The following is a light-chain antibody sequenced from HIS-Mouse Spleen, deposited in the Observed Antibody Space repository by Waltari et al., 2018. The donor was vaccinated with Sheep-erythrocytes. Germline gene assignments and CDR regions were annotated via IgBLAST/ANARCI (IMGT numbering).Light chain of an antibody. CDR1: ALPKKY. Sequence: SYELTQPPSVSVSPGQTARITCSGDALPKKYAYWYQQKSGKAPALVIYEDSKRPSGIPERFSGSTSWTMATLTISGAQVEDEADYYCYSTDSSGNHGVFGGGTKLTVL. CDR3: YSTDSSGNHGV. V-gene: IGLV3-10*01. J-gene: IGLJ3*02. CDR2: EDS.